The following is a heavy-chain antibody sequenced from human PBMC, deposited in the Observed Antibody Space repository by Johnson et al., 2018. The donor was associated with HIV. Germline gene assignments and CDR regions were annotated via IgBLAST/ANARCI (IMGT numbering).Heavy chain of an antibody. J-gene: IGHJ3*02. CDR2: IWYDGSDK. CDR3: AKGPQGIATPDAFDI. CDR1: GFTFSSYG. Sequence: VQLVESGGGVVQPGRSLRLSCAASGFTFSSYGIHWVRQAPGKGLEWVAVIWYDGSDKYSADSVKGRFTISRDNSKNTLYLQMNSLRAEDTAVYYCAKGPQGIATPDAFDIWGKGTMVTVSS. D-gene: IGHD2-21*01. V-gene: IGHV3-33*06.